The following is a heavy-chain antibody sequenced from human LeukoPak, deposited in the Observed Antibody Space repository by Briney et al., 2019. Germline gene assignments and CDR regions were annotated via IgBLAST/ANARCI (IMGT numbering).Heavy chain of an antibody. CDR3: ASLNCGGDCYTDY. CDR1: GGSISSGDYY. V-gene: IGHV4-30-4*01. CDR2: IYYSGST. D-gene: IGHD2-21*02. J-gene: IGHJ4*02. Sequence: PSETLSLTCTVSGGSISSGDYYWSWIRQPPGKGLEWIGYIYYSGSTYYNPSLKSRVTISVDTSKNQFSLTLSSVTAADTAVYYCASLNCGGDCYTDYWGQGTLVTVSS.